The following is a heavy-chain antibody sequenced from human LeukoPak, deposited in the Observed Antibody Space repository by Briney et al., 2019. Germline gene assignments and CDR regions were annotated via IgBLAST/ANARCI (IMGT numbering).Heavy chain of an antibody. D-gene: IGHD3-22*01. CDR1: GFTFSSYW. CDR3: AKNLYYYDSSGHLFDY. CDR2: IRYDGSNK. J-gene: IGHJ4*02. V-gene: IGHV3-30*02. Sequence: GGSLRLSCAASGFTFSSYWMSWVRQAPGKGLEWVAFIRYDGSNKYYADSVKGRFTISRDNSKNTLYLQMNSLRAEDTAVYYCAKNLYYYDSSGHLFDYWGQGTLVTVSS.